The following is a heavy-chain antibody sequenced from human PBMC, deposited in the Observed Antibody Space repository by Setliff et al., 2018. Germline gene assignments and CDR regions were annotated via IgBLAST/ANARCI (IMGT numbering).Heavy chain of an antibody. J-gene: IGHJ5*02. D-gene: IGHD3-22*01. Sequence: PSETLSLTCTVYGGSFSAYYWSWIRQPPGKGLEWIGEISHGVGTNYNPSLKSRVTISIDTSKNLFSLKLTSVTAADTAVYYCATGDVYDSSAFFSDWFAPWGKGTLVTVSS. V-gene: IGHV4-34*01. CDR3: ATGDVYDSSAFFSDWFAP. CDR1: GGSFSAYY. CDR2: ISHGVGT.